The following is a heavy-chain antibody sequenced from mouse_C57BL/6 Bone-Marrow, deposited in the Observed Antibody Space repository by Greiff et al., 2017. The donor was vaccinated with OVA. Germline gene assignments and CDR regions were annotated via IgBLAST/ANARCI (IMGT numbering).Heavy chain of an antibody. J-gene: IGHJ4*01. CDR2: IDPANGNT. D-gene: IGHD6-1*01. CDR3: SCVYCRDYYAMDD. Sequence: VQLQQSVAELVRPGASVKLSCTASGFNFKNTYMHWVKQRPEQGLEWIGWIDPANGNTKYAPKFQGKATLTADTSSNTAYLQLSSLTSEDTAVYDVSCVYCRDYYAMDDWGQGTSVTVSS. V-gene: IGHV14-3*01. CDR1: GFNFKNTY.